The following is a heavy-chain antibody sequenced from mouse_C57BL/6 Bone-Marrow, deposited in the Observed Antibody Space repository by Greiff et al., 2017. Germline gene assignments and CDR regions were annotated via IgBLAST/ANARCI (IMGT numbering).Heavy chain of an antibody. V-gene: IGHV1-59*01. CDR2: IDPSDSYT. CDR1: GYTFTSYW. J-gene: IGHJ1*03. CDR3: ASSSYYYGSSKGYFDV. D-gene: IGHD1-1*01. Sequence: QVQLKQPGAELVRPGTSVNLSCKASGYTFTSYWMHWVKQRPGQGLEWIGVIDPSDSYTNYNQKFKGKATLTVDTSSSTAYMQLSSLTSEDSAVYYCASSSYYYGSSKGYFDVWGTGTTVTVSS.